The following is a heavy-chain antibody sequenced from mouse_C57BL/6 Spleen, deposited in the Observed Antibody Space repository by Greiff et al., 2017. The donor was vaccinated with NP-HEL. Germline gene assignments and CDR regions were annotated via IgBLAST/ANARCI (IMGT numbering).Heavy chain of an antibody. CDR1: GYAFSSSW. D-gene: IGHD2-3*01. CDR2: IYPGDGDT. J-gene: IGHJ1*03. V-gene: IGHV1-82*01. Sequence: VQLQQSGPELVKPGASVKISCKASGYAFSSSWMNWAKQRPGKGLEWIGRIYPGDGDTNYNGKFKGKATLTADKSSSTAYMQLSSLTSEDSAVYFCARPDGYYGYFDVWGTGTTVTVSS. CDR3: ARPDGYYGYFDV.